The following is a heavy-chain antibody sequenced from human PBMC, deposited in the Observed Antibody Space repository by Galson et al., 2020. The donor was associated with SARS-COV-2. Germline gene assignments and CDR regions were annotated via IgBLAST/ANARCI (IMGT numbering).Heavy chain of an antibody. CDR3: ARGGSHGMDV. CDR2: INPSGGSK. Sequence: ASVTVSCKASGYTFTSYYMHWVRQAPGQGLEWMGIINPSGGSKIYVEKLQGRVTMTRDTSTSTVYMELSSLRSEDTAVYYCARGGSHGMDVWDQGTTVTISS. V-gene: IGHV1-46*01. CDR1: GYTFTSYY. J-gene: IGHJ6*02. D-gene: IGHD6-6*01.